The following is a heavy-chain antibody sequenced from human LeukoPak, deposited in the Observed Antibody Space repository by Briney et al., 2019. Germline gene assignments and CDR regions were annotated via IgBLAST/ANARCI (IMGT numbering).Heavy chain of an antibody. J-gene: IGHJ6*03. V-gene: IGHV4-4*07. CDR3: ARTKRYCSSTSCYLTQYYYYCMDV. D-gene: IGHD2-2*01. CDR1: GGSISSYY. CDR2: IYTSGST. Sequence: PSETLSLTCTVSGGSISSYYWSWIRQPAGKGLEWIGRIYTSGSTNYNPSLKSRVTMSVDTSKNQFSLKLSSVTAADTAVYYCARTKRYCSSTSCYLTQYYYYCMDVWGKGTTVTVSS.